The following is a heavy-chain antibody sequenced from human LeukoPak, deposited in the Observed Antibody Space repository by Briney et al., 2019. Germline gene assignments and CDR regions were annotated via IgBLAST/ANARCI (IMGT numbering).Heavy chain of an antibody. J-gene: IGHJ3*02. V-gene: IGHV5-51*01. D-gene: IGHD1-26*01. CDR1: GYSFTSYW. CDR2: IYPGDSDT. CDR3: ARRSGSYFDAFDI. Sequence: PGESLKISCKGSGYSFTSYWIGWVRQMPGKGLEWVGIIYPGDSDTRYSPSFQGQVTISADKSISTAYLQWSSLKASDTAMYYCARRSGSYFDAFDIWGQGIMVTVSS.